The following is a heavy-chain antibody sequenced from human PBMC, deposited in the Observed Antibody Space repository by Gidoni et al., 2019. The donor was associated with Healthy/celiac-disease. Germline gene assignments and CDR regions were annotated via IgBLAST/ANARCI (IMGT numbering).Heavy chain of an antibody. J-gene: IGHJ5*02. CDR1: GFSLSTSGVG. Sequence: QIPLKESGPTLVKPTQTLTLTCTCSGFSLSTSGVGVGWIRQPPGKALEWLALISWDDAKRYSPSLQSRLTITKYTSQNQVVLTMTHMDPVDTATYFCAHRPGAEWLFVEHSSTINLFDPWGQGTLVTVSS. V-gene: IGHV2-5*02. CDR2: ISWDDAK. D-gene: IGHD3-3*01. CDR3: AHRPGAEWLFVEHSSTINLFDP.